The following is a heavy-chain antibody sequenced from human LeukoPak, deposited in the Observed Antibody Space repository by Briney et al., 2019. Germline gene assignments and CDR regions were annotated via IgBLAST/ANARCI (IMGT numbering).Heavy chain of an antibody. CDR3: ARVPPSSGWYDY. Sequence: PGGSLRLSCAASGFTLSSYWMHWVRQAPGKGLVWVSRINSDGSSTSYADSVKGRFTISRDNAKNTLYLQMNSLRAEDTAVYYCARVPPSSGWYDYWGQGTLVTVSS. CDR1: GFTLSSYW. CDR2: INSDGSST. V-gene: IGHV3-74*01. J-gene: IGHJ4*02. D-gene: IGHD6-19*01.